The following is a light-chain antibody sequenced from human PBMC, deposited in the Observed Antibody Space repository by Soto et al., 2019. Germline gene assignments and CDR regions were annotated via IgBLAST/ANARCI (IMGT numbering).Light chain of an antibody. V-gene: IGLV2-23*02. CDR3: CSYAGSSTYV. J-gene: IGLJ1*01. CDR2: EVT. CDR1: SSNIGSYNL. Sequence: QSALTQPASMSGSPGQSITISCTGTSSNIGSYNLVSWFQQHPGKVPKLLIYEVTKRPSGVSNRFSGSKSGNTASLTISGLQAEDEADYHCCSYAGSSTYVFGTGTKVTV.